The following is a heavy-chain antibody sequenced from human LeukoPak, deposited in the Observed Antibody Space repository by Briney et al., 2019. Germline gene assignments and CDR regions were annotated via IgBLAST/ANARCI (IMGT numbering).Heavy chain of an antibody. V-gene: IGHV3-23*01. J-gene: IGHJ3*02. CDR3: AKVRGIQLWFNAFDI. D-gene: IGHD5-18*01. CDR1: GFTFSSYG. Sequence: PGGSLRLSCAASGFTFSSYGMHWVRQAPGKGLEWVSTISGSGGTTYYADSVKGRFTISRDNSKNTLYLQMNSLRAEDTAVYYCAKVRGIQLWFNAFDIWGQGTMVTVSS. CDR2: ISGSGGTT.